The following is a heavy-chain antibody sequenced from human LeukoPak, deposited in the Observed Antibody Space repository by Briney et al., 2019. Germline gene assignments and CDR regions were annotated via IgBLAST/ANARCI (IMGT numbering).Heavy chain of an antibody. CDR2: ISAYNGNT. Sequence: ASVKVSCKASGYTFTSYGISWVRQAPGQGLEWMGWISAYNGNTNYAQKLQGRVTMTTDTSPSTGYMELRSLRSDDTAVYYCARDGSLRGYCSSTSCYEFDYWGQGTLVTVSS. J-gene: IGHJ4*02. D-gene: IGHD2-2*01. V-gene: IGHV1-18*01. CDR1: GYTFTSYG. CDR3: ARDGSLRGYCSSTSCYEFDY.